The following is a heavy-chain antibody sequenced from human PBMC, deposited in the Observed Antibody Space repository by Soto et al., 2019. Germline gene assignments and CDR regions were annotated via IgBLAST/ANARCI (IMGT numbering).Heavy chain of an antibody. V-gene: IGHV4-39*02. CDR3: ARPGGSGWFYFDS. CDR1: GGSVSSTNW. CDR2: IYYSGST. Sequence: SETLSLTCAVSGGSVSSTNWWSWIRQPPGKGLEWIGSIYYSGSTYYNPSLKSRVTISVDTSKNHFSLKLTSVTAADTAVYYCARPGGSGWFYFDSWGQGSQVTVSS. J-gene: IGHJ4*02. D-gene: IGHD6-13*01.